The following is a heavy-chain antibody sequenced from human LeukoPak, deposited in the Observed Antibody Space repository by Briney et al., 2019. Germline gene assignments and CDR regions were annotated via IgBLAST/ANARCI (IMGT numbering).Heavy chain of an antibody. D-gene: IGHD6-13*01. CDR3: PTDIAAAGPTAFAY. Sequence: ASVKVSCKASGYTFTSYGISWVRQAPGQGLEWMGWISAYNGNTNYAQKLQGRVTVTTDTSTSTAYMELRSLRSDDTAVYYCPTDIAAAGPTAFAYWGQGTLVTVSS. J-gene: IGHJ4*02. V-gene: IGHV1-18*01. CDR2: ISAYNGNT. CDR1: GYTFTSYG.